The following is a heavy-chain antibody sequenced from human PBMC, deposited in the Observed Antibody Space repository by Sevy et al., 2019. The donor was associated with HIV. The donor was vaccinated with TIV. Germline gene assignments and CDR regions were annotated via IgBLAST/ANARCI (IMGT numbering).Heavy chain of an antibody. J-gene: IGHJ4*02. CDR1: GFAFYDYS. CDR2: LSFGCGEI. Sequence: GGSLRLSCAASGFAFYDYSMSWIRQAPGKGLEWVATLSFGCGEINYADSVKGRFTISRDNSKNSFYLQMDNLRVEDTALYYCAREGCTRPHDYWGQGTRVTVS. CDR3: AREGCTRPHDY. D-gene: IGHD2-8*01. V-gene: IGHV3-23*01.